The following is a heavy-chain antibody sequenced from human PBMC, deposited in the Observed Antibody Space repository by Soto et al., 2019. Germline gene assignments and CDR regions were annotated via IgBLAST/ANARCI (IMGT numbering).Heavy chain of an antibody. J-gene: IGHJ5*02. CDR3: ARVGGSRRVTKIGWFDP. CDR2: IYYSGST. D-gene: IGHD1-26*01. CDR1: GGSISSYY. Sequence: SETLSLTCTVSGGSISSYYWSWIRQPPGKGLEWIGYIYYSGSTNYNPSLKSRVTISVDTSKNQFSLKLSSVTAADTAVYYCARVGGSRRVTKIGWFDPWGQGTLVTVSS. V-gene: IGHV4-59*01.